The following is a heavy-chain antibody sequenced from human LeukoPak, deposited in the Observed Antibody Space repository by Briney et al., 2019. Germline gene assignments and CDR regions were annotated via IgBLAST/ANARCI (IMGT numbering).Heavy chain of an antibody. D-gene: IGHD1-26*01. CDR3: ARQVGQMRFDP. Sequence: PSETLSLTCTVSGGSISGHYWSWIRQSPGKGLEWIGYIYYGGSTNYNPSLKSRVTISLDTSKSQSSLKLSAVTAADTAIYYCARQVGQMRFDPWGQGTLVTVSS. V-gene: IGHV4-59*08. CDR2: IYYGGST. CDR1: GGSISGHY. J-gene: IGHJ5*02.